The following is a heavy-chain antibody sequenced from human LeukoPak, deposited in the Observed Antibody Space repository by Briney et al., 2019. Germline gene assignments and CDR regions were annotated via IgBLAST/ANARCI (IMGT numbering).Heavy chain of an antibody. V-gene: IGHV4-34*01. D-gene: IGHD3-22*01. J-gene: IGHJ4*02. CDR3: ARAPITMIVFFIARQTPNYFDY. CDR1: GGSFSGYY. CDR2: INHSGST. Sequence: SETLSLTCAVYGGSFSGYYWSWIRQPPGKGLEWIGEINHSGSTNYNPSLKSRATISVDTSKNQFSLKLSSVTAADTAVYYCARAPITMIVFFIARQTPNYFDYWGQGTLVTVSS.